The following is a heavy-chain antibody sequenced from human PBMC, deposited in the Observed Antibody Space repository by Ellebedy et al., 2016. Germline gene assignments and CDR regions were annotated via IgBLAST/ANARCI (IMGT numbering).Heavy chain of an antibody. Sequence: SETLSLTXTVSGLSISSGGYYWSWIRQHPGKGLEWIGYIYYSGSTYYNPSLKSRVTISVDTSKNQFSLKLSSVTAADTAVYYCARDGWNYKLHVYFQHWGQGTLVTVSS. V-gene: IGHV4-31*03. D-gene: IGHD1-7*01. CDR3: ARDGWNYKLHVYFQH. CDR2: IYYSGST. CDR1: GLSISSGGYY. J-gene: IGHJ1*01.